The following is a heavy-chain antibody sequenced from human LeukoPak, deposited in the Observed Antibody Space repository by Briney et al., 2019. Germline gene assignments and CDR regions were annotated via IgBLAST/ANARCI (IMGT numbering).Heavy chain of an antibody. CDR1: GYTFSDYY. CDR3: LSQDYLLLSWDF. J-gene: IGHJ4*02. CDR2: VDPEDGET. V-gene: IGHV1-69-2*01. Sequence: RAAVKISCKTSGYTFSDYYIHWVQQAPGKGLEWMGRVDPEDGETKYAEKFQGRVTITADTSTETAYMQLSGLRSEDTAIYYCLSQDYLLLSWDFWGPGTVVTVSS. D-gene: IGHD2-2*01.